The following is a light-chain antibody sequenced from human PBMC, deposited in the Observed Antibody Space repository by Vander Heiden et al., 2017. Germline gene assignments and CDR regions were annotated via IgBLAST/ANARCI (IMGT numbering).Light chain of an antibody. Sequence: SCVVTRRASVSVAPGQTARITCGGNNIGSKSVHWYQQKPGQAPVLVVYDDSDRPSGIPERFSGSNSGNTATLTISRVEAGDEADYYCHVWDSSSDHVVFGGGTKLTVL. J-gene: IGLJ2*01. CDR2: DDS. V-gene: IGLV3-21*02. CDR1: NIGSKS. CDR3: HVWDSSSDHVV.